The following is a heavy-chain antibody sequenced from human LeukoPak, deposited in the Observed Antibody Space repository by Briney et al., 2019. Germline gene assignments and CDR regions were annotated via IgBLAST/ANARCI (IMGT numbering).Heavy chain of an antibody. Sequence: QSGGSLRLSCAASGFTFSRYGMHWVRQAPGKGLEWVALISYDGSNKYYADSVKGRFTVSRDNSKNTLYLQMNSLRAEDTAVYYCARDMRLRLGEFSHLDYWGQGTLVTVSS. CDR2: ISYDGSNK. CDR1: GFTFSRYG. CDR3: ARDMRLRLGEFSHLDY. J-gene: IGHJ4*02. D-gene: IGHD3-16*02. V-gene: IGHV3-33*01.